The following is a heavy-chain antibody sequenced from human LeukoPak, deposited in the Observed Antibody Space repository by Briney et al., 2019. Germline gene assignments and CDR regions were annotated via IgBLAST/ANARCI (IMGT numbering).Heavy chain of an antibody. D-gene: IGHD2-2*01. CDR3: AKNHEHGRYAGFDF. CDR2: ISGSGGST. V-gene: IGHV3-23*01. CDR1: GFTFSGFV. J-gene: IGHJ3*01. Sequence: HPGGSLRLSCAASGFTFSGFVISWVRQAPGKGPQWVADISGSGGSTYYADSVKGRFSVSRDNSKNMVYLELNSLRAEDTAVYYCAKNHEHGRYAGFDFWAEGALVAVSS.